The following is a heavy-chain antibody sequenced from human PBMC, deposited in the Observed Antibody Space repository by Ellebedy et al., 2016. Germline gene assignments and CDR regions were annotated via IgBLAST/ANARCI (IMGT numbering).Heavy chain of an antibody. Sequence: GESLKISCAASGFTFNNYGMHWVRQAPGKGLEWVAFISYDGSNKYYADSVKGRFTISRDNSKNTLYLQMNSLRAGDTAVYYCARNGYYTYHFDYWGQGTLVTVSS. CDR3: ARNGYYTYHFDY. CDR2: ISYDGSNK. D-gene: IGHD3-22*01. CDR1: GFTFNNYG. V-gene: IGHV3-33*08. J-gene: IGHJ4*02.